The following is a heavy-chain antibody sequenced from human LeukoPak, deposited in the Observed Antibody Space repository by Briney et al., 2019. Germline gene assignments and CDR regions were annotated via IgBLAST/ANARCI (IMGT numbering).Heavy chain of an antibody. Sequence: ASVKVSCKASGYTFTSYAMHWVRQAPGQRLEWMGWINAGNGNTKYSQKFQGRVTITRDTSASTAYMELSSLRSEDTAVYYCARDQEWELTSPHYYYYGMDVWGQGTTVTVSS. CDR2: INAGNGNT. V-gene: IGHV1-3*01. CDR1: GYTFTSYA. D-gene: IGHD1-26*01. J-gene: IGHJ6*02. CDR3: ARDQEWELTSPHYYYYGMDV.